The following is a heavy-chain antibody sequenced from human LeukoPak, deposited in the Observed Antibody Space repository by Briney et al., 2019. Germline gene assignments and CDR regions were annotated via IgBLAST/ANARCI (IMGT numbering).Heavy chain of an antibody. Sequence: SVKVSCKASGGTFSSYAMSWVRQAPGQGLEWIGGIIPIFGTANYAQKFQGRVTITADESTSTAYMELSSLRSGDTAVYYCARESLPAAINYYYYMDVWGKGTTVTVSS. CDR1: GGTFSSYA. V-gene: IGHV1-69*01. D-gene: IGHD2-2*01. J-gene: IGHJ6*03. CDR2: IIPIFGTA. CDR3: ARESLPAAINYYYYMDV.